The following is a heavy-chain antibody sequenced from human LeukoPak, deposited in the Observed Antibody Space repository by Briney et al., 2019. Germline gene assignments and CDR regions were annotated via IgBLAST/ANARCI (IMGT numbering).Heavy chain of an antibody. J-gene: IGHJ5*02. Sequence: GGSLRLSCAASGFTFSSYAMSWVRQAPGKGPEWVSAISGSGGSTYYADSVKGRFTISRDNSKNTLYLQMNSLRAEDTAVYYCAKLVGLWFGDSSTHNWFDPWGQGTLVTVSS. CDR3: AKLVGLWFGDSSTHNWFDP. CDR2: ISGSGGST. D-gene: IGHD3-10*01. CDR1: GFTFSSYA. V-gene: IGHV3-23*01.